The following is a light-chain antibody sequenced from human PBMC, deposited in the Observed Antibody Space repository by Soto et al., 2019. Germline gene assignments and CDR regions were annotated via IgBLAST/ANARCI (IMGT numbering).Light chain of an antibody. CDR1: QSISSY. J-gene: IGKJ5*01. Sequence: DIQMTQSPSSLSASVGDRVTITCRASQSISSYLNWYHQKPGKAPNLLIYAASSLQSGVPLRFSGSGSGTEFTLTISSLQPEDFATYYCQQSYSPSITFGQGTRLEIK. V-gene: IGKV1-39*01. CDR2: AAS. CDR3: QQSYSPSIT.